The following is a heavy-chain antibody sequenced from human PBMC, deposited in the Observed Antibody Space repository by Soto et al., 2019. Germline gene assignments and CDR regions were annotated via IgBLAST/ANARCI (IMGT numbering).Heavy chain of an antibody. Sequence: EVQLVESGGGLVQPGGSLKLSCAASGFTFSGSAMHWVRQASGKGLEWVGRIRSKPNNYAKADSASGKGSITISRDDSKNTTYLQMKSLNTEDTAVYYCSKQACHLWSRKPRCYSDRWGKGPTVTVSS. V-gene: IGHV3-73*01. CDR1: GFTFSGSA. D-gene: IGHD3-3*02. CDR3: SKQACHLWSRKPRCYSDR. CDR2: IRSKPNNYAK. J-gene: IGHJ6*03.